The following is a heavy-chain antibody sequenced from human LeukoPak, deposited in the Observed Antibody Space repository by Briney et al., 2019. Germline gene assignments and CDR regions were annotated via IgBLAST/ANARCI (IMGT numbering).Heavy chain of an antibody. Sequence: GGSLRLSCVASGFTFNGYSMHWLRQAPGKGLEWVAIISFDAANEYYADSLKGRFSISGDSSENTVYLQMNSLRVEDTAVYYCARDQGYFSYFFDSWGQGTLVTVSS. CDR3: ARDQGYFSYFFDS. D-gene: IGHD5-18*01. CDR1: GFTFNGYS. J-gene: IGHJ4*02. CDR2: ISFDAANE. V-gene: IGHV3-30*03.